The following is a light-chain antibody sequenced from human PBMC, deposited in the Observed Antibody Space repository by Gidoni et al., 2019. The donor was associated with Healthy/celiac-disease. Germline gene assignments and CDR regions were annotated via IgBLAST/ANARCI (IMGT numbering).Light chain of an antibody. V-gene: IGKV1-5*01. CDR1: QSISSW. CDR2: DAS. J-gene: IGKJ1*01. CDR3: QQYNSYLT. Sequence: DIQMTQSPSTLSASVGDRVTITCRASQSISSWLAWYQQKPGKAPKLLIYDASSLESGVPSRFSGSGSGTEFTLTISSLQPDDFATYYCQQYNSYLTFGQXTKVEIK.